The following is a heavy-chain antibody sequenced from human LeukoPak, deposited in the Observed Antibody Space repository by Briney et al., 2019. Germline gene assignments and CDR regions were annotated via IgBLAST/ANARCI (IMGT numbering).Heavy chain of an antibody. CDR1: GGSISSYY. V-gene: IGHV4-59*08. CDR2: IYYSGST. J-gene: IGHJ4*02. Sequence: SETLSLTCTVSGGSISSYYWSWIRQPPGKGLEWIGYIYYSGSTNYNPSLKSRVTISVDTSKNQFSLKLSSVTAADTAVYYCARLRYSSSWYYFDYWGQGTLVTVSS. D-gene: IGHD6-13*01. CDR3: ARLRYSSSWYYFDY.